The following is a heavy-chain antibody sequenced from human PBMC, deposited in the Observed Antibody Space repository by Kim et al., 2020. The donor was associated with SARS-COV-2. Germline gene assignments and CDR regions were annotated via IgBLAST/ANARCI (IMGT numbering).Heavy chain of an antibody. D-gene: IGHD6-6*01. Sequence: SNPTLKRRVTISVDTSKNQFSLKLSSVTAADTAVYYCAVEYSSSSGMFDYWGQGTLVTVSS. V-gene: IGHV4-59*01. CDR3: AVEYSSSSGMFDY. J-gene: IGHJ4*02.